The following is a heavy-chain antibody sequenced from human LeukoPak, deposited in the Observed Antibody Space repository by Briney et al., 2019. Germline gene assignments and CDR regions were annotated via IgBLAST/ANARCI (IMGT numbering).Heavy chain of an antibody. J-gene: IGHJ5*02. V-gene: IGHV4-59*01. CDR3: ARRMYGDYGHWFDP. Sequence: SETLSLTCIVSGGSISGYYWSWIRQPPGRGLEWIGYISDTGTPIYNPSLKNRLSMLVDTSKNHFYLNLTSVTAADTAVYSCARRMYGDYGHWFDPWGQGTLVTVSS. CDR1: GGSISGYY. D-gene: IGHD4-17*01. CDR2: ISDTGTP.